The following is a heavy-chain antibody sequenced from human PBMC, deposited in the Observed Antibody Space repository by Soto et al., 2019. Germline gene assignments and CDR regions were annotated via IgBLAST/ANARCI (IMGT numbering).Heavy chain of an antibody. CDR3: ARGGNWFDP. CDR1: GGSISNYY. V-gene: IGHV4-59*01. Sequence: PSETLSLTCNVSGGSISNYYWTWVRQSPEKGLEWIGYMYYNGNINYNPSLKSRVTISIDTSKNKFSLTLKSVTAAGTAVYYCARGGNWFDPWGQGVLVTVSS. J-gene: IGHJ5*02. CDR2: MYYNGNI. D-gene: IGHD3-16*01.